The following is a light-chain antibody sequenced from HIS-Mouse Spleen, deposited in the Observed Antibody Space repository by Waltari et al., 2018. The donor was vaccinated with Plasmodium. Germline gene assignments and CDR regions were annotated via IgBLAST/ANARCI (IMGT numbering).Light chain of an antibody. CDR3: YSTDSSGNHRV. V-gene: IGLV3-10*01. J-gene: IGLJ3*02. CDR2: EDS. CDR1: ALPKKY. Sequence: SYELTQPPSVSVSPGQTARITCSGDALPKKYSYWYQQKSGQAPVLVIYEDSKPPPGITERCSGSSSGTMATLTISGAQVEDEADYYCYSTDSSGNHRVFGGGTKLTVL.